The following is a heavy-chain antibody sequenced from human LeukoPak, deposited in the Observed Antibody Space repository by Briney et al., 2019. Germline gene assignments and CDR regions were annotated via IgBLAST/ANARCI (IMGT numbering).Heavy chain of an antibody. J-gene: IGHJ4*02. Sequence: GASVKVSCKASGYTFTSHGINWVRQATGQGLEWMGWMNPNSGNTAYAQNFQGRVTITRNTSISTAYMELSSLRSEDTAVYYCAREDYYDSGSNDYWGQGTLVTVSS. CDR1: GYTFTSHG. D-gene: IGHD3-22*01. V-gene: IGHV1-8*03. CDR2: MNPNSGNT. CDR3: AREDYYDSGSNDY.